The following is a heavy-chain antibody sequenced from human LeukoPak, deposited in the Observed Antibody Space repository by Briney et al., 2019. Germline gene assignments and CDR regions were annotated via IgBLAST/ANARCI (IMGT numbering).Heavy chain of an antibody. J-gene: IGHJ4*02. V-gene: IGHV3-23*01. CDR1: GFTFSSYD. D-gene: IGHD2-15*01. CDR3: ARQLGYCSGGNSYFDL. Sequence: QPGGSLRLSCAASGFTFSSYDMHWVRQAPGKGLEWVSAISGSGESTYDKDSVKGRFSISRDNSKNTLYLQMNSLRAEDTAVYHCARQLGYCSGGNSYFDLWGQGALVTVSS. CDR2: ISGSGEST.